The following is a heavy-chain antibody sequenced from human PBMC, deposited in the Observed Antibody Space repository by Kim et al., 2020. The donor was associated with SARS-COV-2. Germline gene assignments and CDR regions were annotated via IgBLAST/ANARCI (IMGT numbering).Heavy chain of an antibody. CDR1: GFTFDDYA. D-gene: IGHD7-27*01. Sequence: GASLRLSCAASGFTFDDYAMHWVRQAPGKGLEWVSGISWNSGSIGYADSVKGRFTISRDNAKNSLYLQMNSLRAEDTALYYCATATGGNYYYYGMDVWGQGTTVTVSS. CDR2: ISWNSGSI. J-gene: IGHJ6*02. CDR3: ATATGGNYYYYGMDV. V-gene: IGHV3-9*01.